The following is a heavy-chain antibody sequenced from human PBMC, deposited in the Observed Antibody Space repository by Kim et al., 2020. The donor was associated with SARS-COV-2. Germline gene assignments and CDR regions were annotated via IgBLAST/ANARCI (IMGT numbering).Heavy chain of an antibody. V-gene: IGHV1-46*01. CDR2: INPSGGST. CDR1: GYTFTSYY. J-gene: IGHJ4*02. D-gene: IGHD2-21*01. Sequence: ASVKVSCKASGYTFTSYYMHWVRQAPGQGLEWMGIINPSGGSTSYAQKCQGRVTMTRNTSTSTVYMELSSLRSEDTAVYYCARGRSLILWTDWGQGTLVTVSS. CDR3: ARGRSLILWTD.